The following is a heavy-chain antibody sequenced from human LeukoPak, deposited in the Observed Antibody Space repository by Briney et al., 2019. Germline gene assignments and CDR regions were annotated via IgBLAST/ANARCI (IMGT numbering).Heavy chain of an antibody. CDR3: ARDLAYCGGDCYLQLFDY. J-gene: IGHJ4*02. V-gene: IGHV3-21*01. CDR1: GFTFSSYS. D-gene: IGHD2-21*02. Sequence: GGSLRLSCAASGFTFSSYSMNWVRQAPGKGLEWVSSISSSSSYIYYADSVKGRFTISRDSAKNSLYLQMNSLRAEDTAVYYCARDLAYCGGDCYLQLFDYWGQGTLVTVSS. CDR2: ISSSSSYI.